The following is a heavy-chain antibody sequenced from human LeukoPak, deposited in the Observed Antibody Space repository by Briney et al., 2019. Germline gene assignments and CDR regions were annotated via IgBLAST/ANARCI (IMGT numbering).Heavy chain of an antibody. J-gene: IGHJ5*02. V-gene: IGHV4-34*01. D-gene: IGHD6-13*01. CDR3: ARGYSSSWYLNWFDP. CDR2: INHSGST. CDR1: GGSFSGYY. Sequence: SETLSLTCAVYGGSFSGYYWSWIRQPPGKGLEWIGEINHSGSTNYNPSLKSRVTISVDTSKNQFSLKLSSVTAADTAVYYCARGYSSSWYLNWFDPWGQGTLVTVSS.